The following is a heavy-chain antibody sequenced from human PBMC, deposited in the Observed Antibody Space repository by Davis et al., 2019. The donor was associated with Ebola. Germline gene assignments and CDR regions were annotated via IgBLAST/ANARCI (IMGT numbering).Heavy chain of an antibody. CDR3: AKDVPRYYYGSGRYYVSDYFDY. V-gene: IGHV3-23*01. CDR2: ISAGGGST. J-gene: IGHJ4*02. D-gene: IGHD3-10*01. CDR1: GFTFNNYA. Sequence: PGGSLRLSCAASGFTFNNYAMSWVRQAPGQGPEWVSGISAGGGSTYYADSVKGRFTISRDNSKNTLYVQMNSLRVDDTAVYYCAKDVPRYYYGSGRYYVSDYFDYWGQGSLVTVSS.